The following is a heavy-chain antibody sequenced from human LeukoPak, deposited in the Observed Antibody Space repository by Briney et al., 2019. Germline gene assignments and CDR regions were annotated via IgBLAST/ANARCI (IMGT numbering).Heavy chain of an antibody. Sequence: PSETLSLTRTVSGGTISSSSYYWGWIRQPPGKGLEWIGSIYYSGSPYYNPSLKSRVTISVDTSKNQFSLKLSSVAAADTAVYYCARKGYYYYYMDVWGKGTTVTVSS. V-gene: IGHV4-39*01. CDR1: GGTISSSSYY. CDR2: IYYSGSP. CDR3: ARKGYYYYYMDV. J-gene: IGHJ6*03.